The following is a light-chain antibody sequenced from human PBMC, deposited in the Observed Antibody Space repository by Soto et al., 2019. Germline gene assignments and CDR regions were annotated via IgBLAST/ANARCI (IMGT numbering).Light chain of an antibody. CDR3: QSFASSLSAYV. V-gene: IGLV1-40*01. J-gene: IGLJ1*01. CDR2: DDS. CDR1: SSNIGAGYD. Sequence: QSALTQPPSVSGAPGQRVTISCTGSSSNIGAGYDLHWYQHLPGTAPKLLIYDDSNRPSGVPDRFSGSRSGNSASLAITGLKADDEADYYCQSFASSLSAYVFGTGTQLTVL.